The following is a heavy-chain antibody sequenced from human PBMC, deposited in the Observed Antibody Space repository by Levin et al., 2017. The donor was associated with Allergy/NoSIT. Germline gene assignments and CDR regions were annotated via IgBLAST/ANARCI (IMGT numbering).Heavy chain of an antibody. J-gene: IGHJ4*02. Sequence: GGSLRLSCAASGFTFSNAWMSWVRQAPGKGLEWVGRIKSKTDGGTTDYAAPVKGRFTISRDDSKNTLYLQMNSLKTEDTAVYYCLRVRTVAGTRFFDYWGQGTLVTVSS. CDR1: GFTFSNAW. D-gene: IGHD6-19*01. V-gene: IGHV3-15*01. CDR3: LRVRTVAGTRFFDY. CDR2: IKSKTDGGTT.